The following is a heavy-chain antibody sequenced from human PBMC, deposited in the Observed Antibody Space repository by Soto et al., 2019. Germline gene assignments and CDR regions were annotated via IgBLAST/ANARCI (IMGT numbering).Heavy chain of an antibody. CDR1: GFTFSSYA. CDR3: AREDSGYDYYYYGMDV. Sequence: QVQLVESGGGVVQPGRSLRLSCAASGFTFSSYAMHWVRQAPGKGLEWVAVISYDGSNKYYADSVKGRFTISRDNSKNTLYLQVNSLRAEDRAVYYCAREDSGYDYYYYGMDVGGQGTTVTVSS. D-gene: IGHD5-12*01. CDR2: ISYDGSNK. V-gene: IGHV3-30-3*01. J-gene: IGHJ6*02.